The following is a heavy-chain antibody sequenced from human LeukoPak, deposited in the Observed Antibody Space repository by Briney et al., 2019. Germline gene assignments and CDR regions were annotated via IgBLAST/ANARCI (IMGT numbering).Heavy chain of an antibody. CDR2: INHIGST. CDR1: GGSFSGYY. J-gene: IGHJ4*02. Sequence: SETLSLTCAVYGGSFSGYYWSWIRQPPGKGVEWIWEINHIGSTNHKPSHKSRVTISVDTSKNQYSQKLSSVPAADTAVYYGARIIAKRSPNGVCYTVDYWGQGTLVTVSS. D-gene: IGHD2-8*01. V-gene: IGHV4-34*01. CDR3: ARIIAKRSPNGVCYTVDY.